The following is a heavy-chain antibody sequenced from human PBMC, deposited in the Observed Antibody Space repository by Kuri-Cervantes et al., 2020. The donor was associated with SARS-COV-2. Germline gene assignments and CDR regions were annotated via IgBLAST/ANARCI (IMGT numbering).Heavy chain of an antibody. CDR3: AHMVGSRGQNFDH. D-gene: IGHD2-8*01. Sequence: SGPTLVKPTQSPALTCTFSGFSLSTSGMRVSWIRQPPGKALEWLARIDWDDDKFYSTSLKTRLTIPKDTSKNQVVLTMTNIDPVDTATYYCAHMVGSRGQNFDHWDQGTLVTVSS. V-gene: IGHV2-70*04. CDR1: GFSLSTSGMR. CDR2: IDWDDDK. J-gene: IGHJ5*02.